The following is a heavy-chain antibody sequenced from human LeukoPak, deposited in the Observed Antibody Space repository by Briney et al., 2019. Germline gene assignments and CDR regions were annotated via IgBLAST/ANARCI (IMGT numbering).Heavy chain of an antibody. D-gene: IGHD6-19*01. CDR2: ISASGSGT. CDR3: AKGRDTSGRQNFDF. CDR1: GFTFTSYA. Sequence: GGSLRLSCEASGFTFTSYAMHWVRQAPEKGLEWVSSISASGSGTFYTDSMNGRFTISRDNAKKTFFLQMKNLRPGDTALYYCAKGRDTSGRQNFDFWGQGTLVTVSS. V-gene: IGHV3-23*01. J-gene: IGHJ4*02.